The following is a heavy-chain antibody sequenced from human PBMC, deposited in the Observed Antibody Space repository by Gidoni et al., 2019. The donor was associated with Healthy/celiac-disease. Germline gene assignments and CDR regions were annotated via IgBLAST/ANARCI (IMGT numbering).Heavy chain of an antibody. CDR2: MNPNSGNT. Sequence: QVQLVQSGAEVKKPGASVTVSCKASGYTFTRYDLNWVRQATGQGLEWMGWMNPNSGNTGYAQKFQGRVTMTRNTSISTAYMELSSLRSEDTAVYYCARGGDIVVVVAATRRGWFDPWGQGTLVTVSS. CDR1: GYTFTRYD. J-gene: IGHJ5*02. V-gene: IGHV1-8*01. D-gene: IGHD2-15*01. CDR3: ARGGDIVVVVAATRRGWFDP.